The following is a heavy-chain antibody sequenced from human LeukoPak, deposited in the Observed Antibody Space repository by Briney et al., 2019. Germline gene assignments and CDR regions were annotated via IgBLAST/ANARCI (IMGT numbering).Heavy chain of an antibody. D-gene: IGHD6-19*01. CDR3: ARAGGWAREDYKGEAFHF. J-gene: IGHJ3*01. Sequence: GASVKVSCKASGYTFTNFGISWVRQAPGQGLEWMGWISPYNGNTDYAQNLQGRVTMTTDTSTSTAYMELRSLRSDDTAVYYCARAGGWAREDYKGEAFHFWGQGTMVTVSS. CDR2: ISPYNGNT. CDR1: GYTFTNFG. V-gene: IGHV1-18*01.